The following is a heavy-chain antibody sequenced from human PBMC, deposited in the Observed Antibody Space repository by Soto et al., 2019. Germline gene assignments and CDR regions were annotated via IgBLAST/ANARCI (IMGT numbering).Heavy chain of an antibody. Sequence: PGGSLRLSCAASGFAVSANYVSWVRQAPGKGLEWVSLIYTDGTTYYADSVKGRFTFSRDNSKNSLYLQMNSLRAEDTAVYYCTRVSSPLPDTVFDPWGQGTLVTVSS. CDR1: GFAVSANY. D-gene: IGHD6-6*01. V-gene: IGHV3-53*01. J-gene: IGHJ5*02. CDR2: IYTDGTT. CDR3: TRVSSPLPDTVFDP.